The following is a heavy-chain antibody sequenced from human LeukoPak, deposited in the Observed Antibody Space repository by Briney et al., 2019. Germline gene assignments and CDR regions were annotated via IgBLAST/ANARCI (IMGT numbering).Heavy chain of an antibody. CDR2: ISWNSGSI. CDR1: GFTFDDYA. V-gene: IGHV3-9*01. J-gene: IGHJ6*02. Sequence: PGRSLRLSCAASGFTFDDYAMQWVRQAPGKALEWVSGISWNSGSIGYADSVKGRFTISRDNAKNSLYLQMNSLRAEDTALYYCAKEKYCSGGSCYSAHYYYYGMDVWGQGTTVTVSS. D-gene: IGHD2-15*01. CDR3: AKEKYCSGGSCYSAHYYYYGMDV.